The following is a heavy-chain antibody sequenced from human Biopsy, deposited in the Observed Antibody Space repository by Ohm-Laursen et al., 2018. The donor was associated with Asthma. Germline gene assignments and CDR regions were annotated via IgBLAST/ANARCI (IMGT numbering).Heavy chain of an antibody. CDR3: ARTCYDFLTGQVKDVFGV. CDR2: VNTGNGDT. V-gene: IGHV1-3*04. D-gene: IGHD3-9*01. J-gene: IGHJ3*01. CDR1: GYNFISFA. Sequence: ASVKVSCKPSGYNFISFAIHWVRQAPGQRLEWMGWVNTGNGDTKYSQKFQGRVTITRDTSASTAYMELRSLRPEDTATYYCARTCYDFLTGQVKDVFGVWGQGTMVTVSS.